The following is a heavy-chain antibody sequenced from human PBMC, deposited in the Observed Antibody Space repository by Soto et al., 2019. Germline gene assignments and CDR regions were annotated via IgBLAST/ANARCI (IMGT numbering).Heavy chain of an antibody. CDR3: TRDGDFYGMDV. V-gene: IGHV3-49*04. J-gene: IGHJ6*02. CDR2: ATSQAFGGTT. Sequence: PGGSLRLVYTFSGFTSDDYALTWVRQAPGKGLEWVAFATSQAFGGTTDYAASVKGRFTISRDDSTTVAYLQMNSLQTEDTAIYYCTRDGDFYGMDVWGQGTTVTVSS. D-gene: IGHD3-3*01. CDR1: GFTSDDYA.